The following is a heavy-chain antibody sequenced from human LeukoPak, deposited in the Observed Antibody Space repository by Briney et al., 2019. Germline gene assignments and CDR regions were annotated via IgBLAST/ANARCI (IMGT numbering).Heavy chain of an antibody. CDR1: GGSISSYY. CDR3: ARADRGGDCYSVV. CDR2: IYYSGST. J-gene: IGHJ4*02. Sequence: PSETLSLTCTVSGGSISSYYWSWIRQPPGKGLEWIGYIYYSGSTNYNPSLKSRVTISVDTSKNQFSLKLSSVTAADTAVYYCARADRGGDCYSVVWGQGTLVTVSS. D-gene: IGHD2-21*02. V-gene: IGHV4-59*01.